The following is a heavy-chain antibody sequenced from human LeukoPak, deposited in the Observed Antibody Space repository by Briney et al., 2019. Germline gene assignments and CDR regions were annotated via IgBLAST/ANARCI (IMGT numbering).Heavy chain of an antibody. CDR3: ARAPVITGSGVFDM. Sequence: GGSLRLSCAASGFTFSSNWMSWVRQAPGKGLEWVANIKHDGSRKNYVDSAKGRFIISRDNAKNSLYLQMNSLRAEDTGVYYCARAPVITGSGVFDMWGQGTMVIVSS. CDR1: GFTFSSNW. D-gene: IGHD3-10*01. J-gene: IGHJ3*02. V-gene: IGHV3-7*03. CDR2: IKHDGSRK.